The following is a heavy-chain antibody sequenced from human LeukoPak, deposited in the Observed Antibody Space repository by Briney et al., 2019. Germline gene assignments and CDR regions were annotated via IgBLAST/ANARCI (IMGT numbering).Heavy chain of an antibody. CDR1: GFTFIIYS. CDR2: IDSSSRNI. CDR3: ARDLAYYYDSSYD. J-gene: IGHJ4*02. D-gene: IGHD3-22*01. Sequence: SGGSLRLSCAASGFTFIIYSMNWVRQAPGKGLERVSSIDSSSRNINYADSVKGRFTISRDNAKNALYLQMNSLRAEDTAVYYCARDLAYYYDSSYDWGQGTLVTVSS. V-gene: IGHV3-21*01.